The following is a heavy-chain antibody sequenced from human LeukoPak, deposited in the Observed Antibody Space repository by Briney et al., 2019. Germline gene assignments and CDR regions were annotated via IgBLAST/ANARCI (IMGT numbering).Heavy chain of an antibody. CDR2: IYTSGST. J-gene: IGHJ3*02. CDR3: ARVVAPRSGYYLDAFDI. V-gene: IGHV4-4*07. CDR1: GDSISSYY. Sequence: SETLSLTCTVTGDSISSYYWSWIRQPAGKGLEWIGRIYTSGSTNYNPSLKSRVTMSVDTSKNQFSLKLSSVTAADTAVYYCARVVAPRSGYYLDAFDIWGQGTMVTVSS. D-gene: IGHD3-22*01.